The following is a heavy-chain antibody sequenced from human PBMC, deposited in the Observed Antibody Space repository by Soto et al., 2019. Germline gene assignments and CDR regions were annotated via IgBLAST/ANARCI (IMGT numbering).Heavy chain of an antibody. V-gene: IGHV1-18*01. CDR2: IRAYNGNT. Sequence: ASVKVSCKASGFTFTNSAVQLVRQAPGQGLEWMGWIRAYNGNTNYAQKLQGRVTMTTDTSTSTAYMELRSLRSDDTAVYYCARDLPTMDVWGQGTTVTLSS. CDR3: ARDLPTMDV. J-gene: IGHJ6*02. CDR1: GFTFTNSA.